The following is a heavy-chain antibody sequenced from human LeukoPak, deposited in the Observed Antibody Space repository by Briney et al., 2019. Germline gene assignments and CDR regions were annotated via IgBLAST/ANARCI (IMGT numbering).Heavy chain of an antibody. J-gene: IGHJ4*02. CDR2: INPNSGGT. V-gene: IGHV1-2*02. CDR1: GGTFSSYA. CDR3: ARDYDRAPSLD. Sequence: ASVKVSCKASGGTFSSYAISWVRQAPGQGLEWMGWINPNSGGTNYAQKFQGRVTMTRDTSISTAYMELSRLIFDDTAVYYCARDYDRAPSLDWGQGTLVTVSS. D-gene: IGHD3-3*01.